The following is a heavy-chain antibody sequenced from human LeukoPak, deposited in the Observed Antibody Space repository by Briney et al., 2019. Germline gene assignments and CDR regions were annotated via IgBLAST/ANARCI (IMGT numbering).Heavy chain of an antibody. J-gene: IGHJ4*02. D-gene: IGHD2-2*02. V-gene: IGHV3-30*02. CDR3: AKDHPPYQLLYRELDY. CDR2: IRYDGSNK. CDR1: GFTFSSYG. Sequence: GGSLRLSCAASGFTFSSYGMHWVRQAPGRGLEWVAFIRYDGSNKYYADSVKGRFTISRDNSKNTLYLQMNSLRAEDTAVYYCAKDHPPYQLLYRELDYWGQGTLVTVSS.